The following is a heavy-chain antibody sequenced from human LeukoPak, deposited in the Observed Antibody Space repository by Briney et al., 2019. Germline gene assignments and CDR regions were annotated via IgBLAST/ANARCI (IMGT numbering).Heavy chain of an antibody. J-gene: IGHJ2*01. V-gene: IGHV4-59*01. CDR1: GGSISSYY. CDR3: ARVEDYYDSSGYYTLGWYFDL. CDR2: IYYSGST. Sequence: SETLSLTCTVSGGSISSYYWSWIRQPPGKGLEWIGYIYYSGSTNYNPSLKSRVTISVDTSKNQFSLKLSSVTAADTAVYYCARVEDYYDSSGYYTLGWYFDLWGPGTLVTVSS. D-gene: IGHD3-22*01.